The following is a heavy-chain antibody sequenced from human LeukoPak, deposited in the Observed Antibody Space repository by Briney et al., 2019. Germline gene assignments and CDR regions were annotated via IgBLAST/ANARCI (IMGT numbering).Heavy chain of an antibody. V-gene: IGHV1-69*01. Sequence: SVKVSCKASGGTFSSYAISWVRQAPGQGLEWMGGISPIFGTANYAQKFQGRVTITADESTSTAYMELSSLRSEDTAVYYCARARGRNIVVVPAAIYYFDYWGQGTLVTVSS. D-gene: IGHD2-2*02. CDR1: GGTFSSYA. J-gene: IGHJ4*02. CDR3: ARARGRNIVVVPAAIYYFDY. CDR2: ISPIFGTA.